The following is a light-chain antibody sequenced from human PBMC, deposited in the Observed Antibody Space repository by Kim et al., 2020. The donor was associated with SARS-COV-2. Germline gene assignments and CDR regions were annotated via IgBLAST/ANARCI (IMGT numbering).Light chain of an antibody. CDR2: GAF. J-gene: IGKJ4*01. V-gene: IGKV3-15*01. CDR3: QQYNNWPSLT. Sequence: EIVMTQSPVTLSVSPGERATLSCRASQSVNSNLAWYQQKPGQAPRLLIYGAFTRATGIPARFSGSGSGTEFTLTITSLQSEDFAAYYCQQYNNWPSLTFGGGTKVDIK. CDR1: QSVNSN.